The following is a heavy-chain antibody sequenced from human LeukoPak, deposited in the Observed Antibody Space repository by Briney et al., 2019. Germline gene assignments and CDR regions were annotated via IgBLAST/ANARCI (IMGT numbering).Heavy chain of an antibody. V-gene: IGHV3-30*03. CDR3: ARGPVSSWYSSYYYMDV. CDR1: GFAFSSYG. J-gene: IGHJ6*03. Sequence: GGSLRLSCAASGFAFSSYGMHWVRQAPGKGLEWVAVISYDGSNKYYADSVKGRFTISRDNSKNTLYLQMNSLRAEDTAVYYCARGPVSSWYSSYYYMDVWGKGTTVTISS. CDR2: ISYDGSNK. D-gene: IGHD6-13*01.